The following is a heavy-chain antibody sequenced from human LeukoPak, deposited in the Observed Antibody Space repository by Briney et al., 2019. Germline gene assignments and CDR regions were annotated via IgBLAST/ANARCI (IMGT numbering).Heavy chain of an antibody. Sequence: PSETLSLTCTVSGGSISSSSYYWGWIRQPPGKGLEWIGSIYYSGNTYYNPSLKSRVTISVDTSKNQFSLKLSSVTAADTAVYYCARRSGFCSSTSCYTGAFDIWGQGTMVTVSS. D-gene: IGHD2-2*02. V-gene: IGHV4-39*01. CDR2: IYYSGNT. CDR3: ARRSGFCSSTSCYTGAFDI. J-gene: IGHJ3*02. CDR1: GGSISSSSYY.